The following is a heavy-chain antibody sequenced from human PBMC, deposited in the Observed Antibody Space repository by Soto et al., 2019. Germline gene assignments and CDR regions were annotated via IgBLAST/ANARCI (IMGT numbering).Heavy chain of an antibody. CDR2: INAGNGNT. CDR1: GYTFTSYA. V-gene: IGHV1-3*01. D-gene: IGHD6-13*01. Sequence: ASVKVSCKASGYTFTSYAMHWVRQAPGQRLEWMGWINAGNGNTKYSQKFQGRVTITRDTSASTAYMELSSLRSEDTAVYYCARGVIAAAGTGLYWPNWFDPWGQGTLVTVSS. CDR3: ARGVIAAAGTGLYWPNWFDP. J-gene: IGHJ5*02.